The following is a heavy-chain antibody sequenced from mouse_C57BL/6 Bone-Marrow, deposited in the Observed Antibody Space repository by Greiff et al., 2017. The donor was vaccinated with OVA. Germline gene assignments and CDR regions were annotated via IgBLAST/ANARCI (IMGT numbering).Heavy chain of an antibody. Sequence: EVQLQQSGPVLVKPGASVKMSCKASGYTFTDYYMNWVKQSPGKSLEWIGVINPYNGGTRYNQKFKGKATLTVDTSSSTAYMELNSLTSEDTAVYYCARGRLWSWFADWGQGTLVTVSA. CDR2: INPYNGGT. CDR1: GYTFTDYY. CDR3: ARGRLWSWFAD. V-gene: IGHV1-19*01. J-gene: IGHJ3*01. D-gene: IGHD1-1*02.